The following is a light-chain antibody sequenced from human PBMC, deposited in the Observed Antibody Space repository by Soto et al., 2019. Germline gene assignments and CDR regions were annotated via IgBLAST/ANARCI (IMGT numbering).Light chain of an antibody. J-gene: IGLJ1*01. Sequence: HSALTQAPSASGAPGQGVTISCSGSTSNIGSNYVYWYQQLPGTAPKLLIYRNNQRPSGVPDRFSGSKSCTSASLAISGLRSDDEADYFCATWDDSLHGFYVFRTGTKVTVL. CDR3: ATWDDSLHGFYV. V-gene: IGLV1-47*01. CDR2: RNN. CDR1: TSNIGSNY.